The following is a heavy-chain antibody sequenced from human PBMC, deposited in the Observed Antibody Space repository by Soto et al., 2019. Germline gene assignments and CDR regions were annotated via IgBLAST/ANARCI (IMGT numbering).Heavy chain of an antibody. CDR2: ISAYNGNT. J-gene: IGHJ6*02. Sequence: QVQLVQSGAEVKKPGASVKVSCKASGYTFTSYGISWVRQAPGQGLEWMGWISAYNGNTNYAQKLQGRVTMTTDTSTRKAYMELRSLRSDDTAVYYCARDRSSSWYDYYYGIDVWGQGTTVTVSS. D-gene: IGHD6-13*01. CDR3: ARDRSSSWYDYYYGIDV. CDR1: GYTFTSYG. V-gene: IGHV1-18*01.